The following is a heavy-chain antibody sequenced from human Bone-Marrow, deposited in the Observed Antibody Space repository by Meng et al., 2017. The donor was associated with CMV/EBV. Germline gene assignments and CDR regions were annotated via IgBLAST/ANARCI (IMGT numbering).Heavy chain of an antibody. V-gene: IGHV3-48*03. J-gene: IGHJ6*02. CDR3: ARDTGIVVVPAAPIRPNYYYYYGMDV. CDR2: ISSSGSTI. D-gene: IGHD2-2*01. CDR1: GFTFSSYE. Sequence: GGSLRLSCAASGFTFSSYEMNWVRQAPGKGLEWVSYISSSGSTIYYADSVKGRFTISRDNAKNSLYLQMNSLRAEDTAVYYCARDTGIVVVPAAPIRPNYYYYYGMDVWGQGTTVTVSS.